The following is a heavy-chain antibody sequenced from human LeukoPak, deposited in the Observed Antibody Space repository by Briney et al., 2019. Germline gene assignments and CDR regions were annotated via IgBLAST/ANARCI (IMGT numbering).Heavy chain of an antibody. D-gene: IGHD5-18*01. J-gene: IGHJ6*03. CDR1: GFTFDDYA. CDR3: AKDGSRIQQYYYYMDV. V-gene: IGHV3-43D*03. CDR2: ISWDGGST. Sequence: PGGSLRLSCAASGFTFDDYAMHWVRQAPGKGLEWVSLISWDGGSTYYADSVKGRFTISRDNSKNSLYLQMNSLRAEDTALYYCAKDGSRIQQYYYYMDVWGKGTTVTVSS.